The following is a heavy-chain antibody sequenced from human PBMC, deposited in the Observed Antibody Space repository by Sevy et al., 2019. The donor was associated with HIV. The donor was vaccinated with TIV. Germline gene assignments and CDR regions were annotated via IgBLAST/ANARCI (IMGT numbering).Heavy chain of an antibody. J-gene: IGHJ4*02. V-gene: IGHV3-7*01. CDR1: GFTFSIYW. Sequence: GGSLRLSCAASGFTFSIYWMTWVRQAQGKGLEWVANIKPDGSKKYYVDSVKGRFTISRDNAENSLYLQMNSLRAEDTAVYYCARAIALADSYWGQGTQVTVSS. D-gene: IGHD6-13*01. CDR2: IKPDGSKK. CDR3: ARAIALADSY.